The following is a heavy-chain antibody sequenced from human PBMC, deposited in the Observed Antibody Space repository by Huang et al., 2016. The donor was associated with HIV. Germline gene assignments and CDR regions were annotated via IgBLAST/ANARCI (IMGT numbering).Heavy chain of an antibody. V-gene: IGHV1-24*01. D-gene: IGHD2-21*01. J-gene: IGHJ3*02. CDR3: AAGYDTYYDI. CDR1: GYTLTELS. CDR2: FAPEHGET. Sequence: QVQLVQSGAEVKKPGASVKVSCKVSGYTLTELSIHWVRQVPGKGLGWMGGFAPEHGETIYAQNVQGRVTMTEDTSTDTAYMELHSLRPEDTAVYYCAAGYDTYYDIWGQGTMVIASS.